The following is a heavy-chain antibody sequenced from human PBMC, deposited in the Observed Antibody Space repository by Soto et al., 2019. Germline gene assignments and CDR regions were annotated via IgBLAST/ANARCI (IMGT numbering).Heavy chain of an antibody. V-gene: IGHV3-48*02. CDR3: ARVFGYSSGWLDY. D-gene: IGHD6-19*01. CDR2: ISSSSTI. J-gene: IGHJ4*02. Sequence: GGSLRLSCAASGFTFSSYSMNWVRQAPGKGLEWDSSISSSSTIYYADSVKGRFTISRDNAKNSLYLQMNSLRDEDTAVYYCARVFGYSSGWLDYWGQGTLVTVSS. CDR1: GFTFSSYS.